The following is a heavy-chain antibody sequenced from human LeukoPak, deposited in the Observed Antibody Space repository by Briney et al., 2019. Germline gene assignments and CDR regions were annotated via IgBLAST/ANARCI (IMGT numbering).Heavy chain of an antibody. CDR3: ATRSGYSGYDYGNWYFDL. V-gene: IGHV1-24*01. Sequence: ASVKVSCKVSGYTLTELSMHWVRQAPGKGLEWMGGFDPEDGETIYAQKFQGRVTMTEDTSTDTAYMEPSSLRSEDTAVYYCATRSGYSGYDYGNWYFDLWGRGTLVTVSS. D-gene: IGHD5-12*01. CDR2: FDPEDGET. CDR1: GYTLTELS. J-gene: IGHJ2*01.